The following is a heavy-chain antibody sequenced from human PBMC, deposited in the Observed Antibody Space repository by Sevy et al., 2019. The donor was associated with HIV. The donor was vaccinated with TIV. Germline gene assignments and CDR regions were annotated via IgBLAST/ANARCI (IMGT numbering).Heavy chain of an antibody. D-gene: IGHD5-18*01. J-gene: IGHJ6*02. CDR3: ARARRVTTVYYYYGMDV. Sequence: ASVKVSCKASGYSFTDYYMHWVRQAPGQGLEWMAWINPKNDVTNYALKSQGRVTMTRDTSTSTAYMELTRLRSDDTAVYYCARARRVTTVYYYYGMDVWGQGTTVTVSS. V-gene: IGHV1-2*02. CDR2: INPKNDVT. CDR1: GYSFTDYY.